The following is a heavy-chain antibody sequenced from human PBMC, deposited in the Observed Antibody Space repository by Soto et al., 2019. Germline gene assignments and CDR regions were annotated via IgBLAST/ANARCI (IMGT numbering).Heavy chain of an antibody. V-gene: IGHV4-39*01. CDR3: ARHGSSSWYWMF. J-gene: IGHJ4*02. Sequence: PSETLSLTCTVSGGSISSSSFFWAWIRQPPGRGLEWIGSIYYSGTTYSNPSLKSRVTISVDTSKNQFSLKLSSVTAADTAVYYCARHGSSSWYWMFWGQGALVTVSS. CDR1: GGSISSSSFF. CDR2: IYYSGTT. D-gene: IGHD6-13*01.